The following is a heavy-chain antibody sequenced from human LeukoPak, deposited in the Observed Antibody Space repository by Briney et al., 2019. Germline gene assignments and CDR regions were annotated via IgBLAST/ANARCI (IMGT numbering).Heavy chain of an antibody. CDR2: ISSDGGFT. J-gene: IGHJ4*02. V-gene: IGHV3-64*02. CDR3: ARSYGSGSYYFDY. D-gene: IGHD3-10*01. Sequence: QPGGSLRLSCSASGFAFSYYAIHWVRQAPGKGLEYVSAISSDGGFTYYADSVKGRFTISRDNSKNTLYLQMGSLRAEDMAVYYCARSYGSGSYYFDYWGQGTLVTVSS. CDR1: GFAFSYYA.